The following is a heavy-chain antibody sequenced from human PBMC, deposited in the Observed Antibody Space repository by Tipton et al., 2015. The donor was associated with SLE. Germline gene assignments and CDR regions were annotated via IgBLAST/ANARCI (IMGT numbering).Heavy chain of an antibody. CDR2: MYYSGST. CDR3: AREDYSSVIDY. J-gene: IGHJ4*02. Sequence: TLSLTCSVSGGSIRSYYWGWIRQPPGKGLEWIGYMYYSGSTNYNSSLKSRVTISADTSKNQFSLKLSSVTAADTAVYYCAREDYSSVIDYWGQGTLVTVSS. CDR1: GGSIRSYY. V-gene: IGHV4-59*01. D-gene: IGHD6-25*01.